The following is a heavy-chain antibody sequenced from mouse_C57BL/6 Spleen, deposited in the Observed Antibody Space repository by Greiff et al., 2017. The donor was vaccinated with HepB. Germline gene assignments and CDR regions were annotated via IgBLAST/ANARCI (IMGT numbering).Heavy chain of an antibody. J-gene: IGHJ4*01. V-gene: IGHV1-72*01. D-gene: IGHD1-1*01. CDR1: GYTFTSYW. Sequence: QVQLQQPGAELVKPGASVKLSCKASGYTFTSYWMHWVKQRPGRGLEWIGRIDPNSGGTKYNEKIKSKATLTVDKPSSTAYMQLSSLTSEDSAVYYCARMVEVITTVVVDYAMDYWGQGTSVTVSS. CDR2: IDPNSGGT. CDR3: ARMVEVITTVVVDYAMDY.